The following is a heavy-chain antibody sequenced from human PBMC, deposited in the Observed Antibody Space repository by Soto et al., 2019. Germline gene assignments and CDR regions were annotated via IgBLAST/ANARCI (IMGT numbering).Heavy chain of an antibody. V-gene: IGHV4-34*01. J-gene: IGHJ4*02. CDR1: GGSFSGYY. CDR2: IDHSGST. D-gene: IGHD5-12*01. CDR3: ARGSRGGYDCLDE. Sequence: SSETLSLTCAVYGGSFSGYYWSWIRQPPGKGLEWIGEIDHSGSTNYNPSLKSRVTISVDTSKNQFSLKLSSVTAADTAVYYCARGSRGGYDCLDEWGQGTLVTVSS.